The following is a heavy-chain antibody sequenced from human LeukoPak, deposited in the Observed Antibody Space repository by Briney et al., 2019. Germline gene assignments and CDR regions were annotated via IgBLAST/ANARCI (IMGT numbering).Heavy chain of an antibody. D-gene: IGHD3-22*01. J-gene: IGHJ5*02. Sequence: GASVKVSCKASGYTFTGHHIHWVRQATGQGLDWMGWINPESGDTKYAPQFEGRFTMIRDTSMTTAYMELRGLRLDDTAVYYCARERDSSGYSPLDPWGRGTLVTVSS. CDR3: ARERDSSGYSPLDP. CDR1: GYTFTGHH. CDR2: INPESGDT. V-gene: IGHV1-2*02.